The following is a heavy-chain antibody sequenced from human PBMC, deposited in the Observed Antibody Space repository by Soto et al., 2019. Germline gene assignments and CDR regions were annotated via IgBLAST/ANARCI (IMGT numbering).Heavy chain of an antibody. CDR3: ASGIQLWLRRINNGYSG. CDR1: GGTFSTYA. V-gene: IGHV1-69*12. J-gene: IGHJ4*02. D-gene: IGHD5-18*01. CDR2: NIPMFGTA. Sequence: QVQLVQSGAEVKKPESSVKVSCKAPGGTFSTYAISWVRQAPGQGLEWMGGNIPMFGTANYAQRCQDRVTITADESTNTVYMELSSLRSEDTAVYFCASGIQLWLRRINNGYSGWGQGTLVTVSS.